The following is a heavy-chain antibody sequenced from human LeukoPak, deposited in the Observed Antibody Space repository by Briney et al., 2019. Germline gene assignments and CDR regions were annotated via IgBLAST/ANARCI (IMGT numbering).Heavy chain of an antibody. D-gene: IGHD1-26*01. CDR2: ISGGGST. J-gene: IGHJ3*02. CDR3: AKSRWETYAVRAFEI. V-gene: IGHV3-23*01. Sequence: GGSLRLSCVASGFPFSNYAMSWVRQAPGKGLEWVSAISGGGSTYNADSVKGRFTISRDNSKNSLYLQMNSLRAEDTAVYYCAKSRWETYAVRAFEIWGQGTMVTVSS. CDR1: GFPFSNYA.